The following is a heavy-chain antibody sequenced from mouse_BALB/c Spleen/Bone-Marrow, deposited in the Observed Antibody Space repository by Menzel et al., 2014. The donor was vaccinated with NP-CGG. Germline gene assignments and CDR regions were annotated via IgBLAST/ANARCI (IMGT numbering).Heavy chain of an antibody. J-gene: IGHJ2*01. D-gene: IGHD4-1*01. CDR1: GFNIKDTY. CDR2: IDPANGNT. V-gene: IGHV14-3*02. CDR3: XGWEDY. Sequence: EVKLLESGAELVKPGVSVKLSCTASGFNIKDTYMHWVKQRPDQGLEWIGRIDPANGNTKYNPKFQGKDTITSDTSSNTAYLQLSSLTSXXXXVXYCXGWEDYWGXGTTLPVSS.